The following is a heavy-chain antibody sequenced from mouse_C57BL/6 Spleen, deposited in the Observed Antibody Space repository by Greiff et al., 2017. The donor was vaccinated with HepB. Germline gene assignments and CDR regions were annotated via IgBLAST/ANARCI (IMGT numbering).Heavy chain of an antibody. CDR2: ISSGSSTI. CDR3: AAYYGSSYGYFDV. D-gene: IGHD1-1*01. Sequence: EVKLVESGGGLVKPGGSLKLSCAASGFTFSDYGMHWVRQAPEKGLEWVAYISSGSSTIYYADTVKGRFTISRDNAKNTLFLQMTSLRSEDTAMYYCAAYYGSSYGYFDVWGTGTTVTVSS. V-gene: IGHV5-17*01. J-gene: IGHJ1*03. CDR1: GFTFSDYG.